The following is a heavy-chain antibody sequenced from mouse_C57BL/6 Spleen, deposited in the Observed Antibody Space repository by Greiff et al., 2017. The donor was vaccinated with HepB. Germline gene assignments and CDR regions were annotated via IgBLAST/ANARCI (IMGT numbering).Heavy chain of an antibody. Sequence: EVQLQQSGAELVRPGASVKLSCTASGFNIKDDYMHWVKQRPEQGLEWIGWIDPENGDTEYASKFQGKATITADTSSNTAYLQLSSLTSEDTAVYYCTTLKNSNALDYWGQGTTLTVSS. CDR2: IDPENGDT. D-gene: IGHD2-5*01. V-gene: IGHV14-4*01. CDR3: TTLKNSNALDY. CDR1: GFNIKDDY. J-gene: IGHJ2*01.